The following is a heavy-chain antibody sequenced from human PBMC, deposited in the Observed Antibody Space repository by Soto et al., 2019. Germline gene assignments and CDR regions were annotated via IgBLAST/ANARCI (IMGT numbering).Heavy chain of an antibody. J-gene: IGHJ4*02. CDR1: GFTFKNNG. Sequence: QVQLVESGGGLVQPGRSLRLSCAASGFTFKNNGMHWVRQAPGKGLEWVAVIWCDGRNKYYGDSVKGRFTFSRDNSKNTLYLQMNSLRVEDTAVYYCARGNYVSSANADYWGQGTLVTVSS. V-gene: IGHV3-33*01. D-gene: IGHD3-22*01. CDR3: ARGNYVSSANADY. CDR2: IWCDGRNK.